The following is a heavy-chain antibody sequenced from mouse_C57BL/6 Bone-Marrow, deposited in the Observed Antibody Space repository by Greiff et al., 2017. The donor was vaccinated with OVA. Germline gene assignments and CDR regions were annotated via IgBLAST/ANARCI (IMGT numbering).Heavy chain of an antibody. CDR3: SRNEDGYYASYFAY. CDR2: IYPGAEDT. Sequence: QVQLQQSGPELVKPGASVKLSCTASGYAFSSSWMNWVKQRPGKGLEWIGRIYPGAEDTNYNGNVKGKATLTADKSTSTAYMQLSSLTSEDSAVYFCSRNEDGYYASYFAYWGQGTTPTVSS. CDR1: GYAFSSSW. V-gene: IGHV1-82*01. D-gene: IGHD2-3*01. J-gene: IGHJ2*01.